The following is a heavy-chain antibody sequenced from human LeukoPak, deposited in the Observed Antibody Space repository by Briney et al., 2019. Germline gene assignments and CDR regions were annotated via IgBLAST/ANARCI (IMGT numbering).Heavy chain of an antibody. V-gene: IGHV3-48*01. CDR1: ASTFSDYS. J-gene: IGHJ4*02. Sequence: GGSLRLSCAASASTFSDYSMNWVRQAPGKGLEWVSYISGRSSTIYYADSVKGRFTISRDNAKDSMYLQMNSLRAEDTAVYYCARDRIKSGSYYFDYWGQGTLVTVSS. CDR3: ARDRIKSGSYYFDY. CDR2: ISGRSSTI. D-gene: IGHD1-26*01.